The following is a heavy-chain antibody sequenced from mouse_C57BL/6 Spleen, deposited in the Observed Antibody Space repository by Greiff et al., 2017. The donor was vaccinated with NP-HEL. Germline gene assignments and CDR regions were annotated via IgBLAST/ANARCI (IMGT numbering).Heavy chain of an antibody. J-gene: IGHJ2*01. CDR1: GYTFTDYN. CDR3: ARVDPRQLRTGYFDY. CDR2: INPNNGGT. Sequence: VQLQQSGPELVKPGASVKMSCKASGYTFTDYNMHWVKQSHGKSLEWIGYINPNNGGTSYNQKFKGKATLTVNKSSSTASMVLRSLTSEDSAVYDCARVDPRQLRTGYFDYWGQGTTLTVSS. V-gene: IGHV1-22*01. D-gene: IGHD3-2*02.